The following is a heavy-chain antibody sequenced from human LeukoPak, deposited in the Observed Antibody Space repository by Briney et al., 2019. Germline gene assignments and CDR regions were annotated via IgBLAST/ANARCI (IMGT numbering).Heavy chain of an antibody. CDR2: IYHTGST. CDR1: GGSISSYY. V-gene: IGHV4-59*08. D-gene: IGHD3-10*01. CDR3: ARSYGSGSYFHLNWFDP. J-gene: IGHJ5*02. Sequence: SETLSLTCTVSGGSISSYYWSWIRQPPGKGLEWMGFIYHTGSTNYNPSLKSRVTISVDTSKNQFSLKLSSVTAADTAVYYCARSYGSGSYFHLNWFDPWGQGTLVTVSS.